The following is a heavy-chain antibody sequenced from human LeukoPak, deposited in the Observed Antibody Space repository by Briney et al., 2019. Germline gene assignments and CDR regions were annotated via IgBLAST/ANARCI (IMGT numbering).Heavy chain of an antibody. CDR2: TSGYKGKT. D-gene: IGHD4-17*01. Sequence: ASVKVSCKVSSRTFISYGIGWVRQAPGQGLEWMGWTSGYKGKTNYAQKFQGRVTMTTDTSTRTAYMELRSLRSDDTAVYYCARDNGDYNFDYWGQGTLVTVSS. V-gene: IGHV1-18*01. CDR3: ARDNGDYNFDY. CDR1: SRTFISYG. J-gene: IGHJ4*02.